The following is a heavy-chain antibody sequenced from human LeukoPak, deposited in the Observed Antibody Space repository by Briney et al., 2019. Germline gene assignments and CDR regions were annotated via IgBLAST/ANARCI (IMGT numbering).Heavy chain of an antibody. CDR2: INWNGGST. V-gene: IGHV3-20*04. J-gene: IGHJ3*02. D-gene: IGHD6-19*01. CDR3: ARARSGWYLAFDI. CDR1: GFTFSSYA. Sequence: PGGSLRLSCAASGFTFSSYAMSWVRQAPGKGLEWVSGINWNGGSTGYADSVKGRFTISRDNAKNSLYLQMNSLRAEDTALYYCARARSGWYLAFDIWGQGTMVTVSS.